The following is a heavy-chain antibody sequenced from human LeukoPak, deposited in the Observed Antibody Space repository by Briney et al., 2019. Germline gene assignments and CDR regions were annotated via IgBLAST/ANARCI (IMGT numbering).Heavy chain of an antibody. J-gene: IGHJ4*02. V-gene: IGHV1-2*06. CDR1: GYTVTGYY. CDR2: INPNSGVT. Sequence: ASVKVSCKASGYTVTGYYMLWVRQAPGLGLEWMGRINPNSGVTNYAQKFQGRVTMTRYTSISTAYMELSRLRSDDTAVYYCARSGYSYGYGTHFDYWGQGTLVTVSS. D-gene: IGHD5-18*01. CDR3: ARSGYSYGYGTHFDY.